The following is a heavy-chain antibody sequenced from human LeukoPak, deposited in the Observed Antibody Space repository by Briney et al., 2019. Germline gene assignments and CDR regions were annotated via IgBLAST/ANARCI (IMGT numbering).Heavy chain of an antibody. CDR2: ITGSSDNR. D-gene: IGHD1-7*01. Sequence: GGSLRLSCVASGFTFSNYFMTWIRQAPGKGLEWVSYITGSSDNRNYADSVKGRFTISRDNSKNSLYLQVNSLRVEDTAVYYCARDNYHGVLDYWGQGTLVTVSS. J-gene: IGHJ4*02. CDR1: GFTFSNYF. CDR3: ARDNYHGVLDY. V-gene: IGHV3-11*05.